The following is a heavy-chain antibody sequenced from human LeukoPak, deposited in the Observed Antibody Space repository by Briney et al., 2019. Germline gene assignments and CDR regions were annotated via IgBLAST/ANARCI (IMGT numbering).Heavy chain of an antibody. Sequence: ASVTVSCKASGYTFTSYGISWVRQAPGQGLEWMGWISAYNGNTNYAQKLQGRVTMTTDTSTSTAYMELRSLRSDDTAVYYCARPIAAAGRGYWFDPWGQGTLVTVFS. J-gene: IGHJ5*02. CDR2: ISAYNGNT. D-gene: IGHD6-13*01. CDR1: GYTFTSYG. CDR3: ARPIAAAGRGYWFDP. V-gene: IGHV1-18*01.